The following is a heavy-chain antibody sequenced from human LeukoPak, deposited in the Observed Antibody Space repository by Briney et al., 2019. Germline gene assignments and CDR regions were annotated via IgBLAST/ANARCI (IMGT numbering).Heavy chain of an antibody. V-gene: IGHV1-24*01. CDR3: AKGDSSKAFYAFDI. J-gene: IGHJ3*02. CDR2: FDPEDGET. CDR1: GYTLTELS. Sequence: ASVKVSCKVSGYTLTELSMHWVRQAPGKGLEWMGGFDPEDGETIYAQKFQGRVTMTEDTSTDTAYMELSSLRSEDTAVYYCAKGDSSKAFYAFDIWGQGTMVTVSS. D-gene: IGHD6-13*01.